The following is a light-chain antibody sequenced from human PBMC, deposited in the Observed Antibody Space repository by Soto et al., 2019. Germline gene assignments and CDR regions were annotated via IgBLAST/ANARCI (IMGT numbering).Light chain of an antibody. V-gene: IGKV3-15*01. J-gene: IGKJ4*01. CDR2: AAS. CDR1: QNVNNN. Sequence: EIVMTQSPATLSVSPGESATLSCRASQNVNNNLVWYQQKPGQAPRLLIYAASTRATGVSARFSGSGSGTEFTLTISSLQSEDFTIYYCQYYNNWLATFGGGTKVDIK. CDR3: QYYNNWLAT.